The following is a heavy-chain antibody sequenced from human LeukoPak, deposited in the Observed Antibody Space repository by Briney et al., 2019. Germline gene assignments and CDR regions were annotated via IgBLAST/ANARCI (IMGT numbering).Heavy chain of an antibody. Sequence: PGGSLRLSCAASGFTFSNYEMNWVRQAPGKGLEWVSYISSSGGTVTYADSVKGRFTVSRDNAKTSLYLQMNSLRAEDTAVYYCAKRSIEQWLEISGAFDIWGQGTMVTVSS. CDR2: ISSSGGTV. V-gene: IGHV3-48*03. J-gene: IGHJ3*02. CDR3: AKRSIEQWLEISGAFDI. D-gene: IGHD6-19*01. CDR1: GFTFSNYE.